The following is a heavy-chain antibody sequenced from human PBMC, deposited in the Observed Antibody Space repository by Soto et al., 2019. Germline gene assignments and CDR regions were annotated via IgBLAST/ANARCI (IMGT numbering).Heavy chain of an antibody. CDR3: ARGYSSSWYEFDY. CDR1: GGTFSSYA. V-gene: IGHV1-69*13. CDR2: IIPIFGTA. Sequence: SVKVSCKASGGTFSSYAISWVRQAPGQGLEWMGGIIPIFGTANYAQKFQGRVTITAYESTSTAYMELSSLRSEDTAVYSCARGYSSSWYEFDYWGQGTLVTVSS. D-gene: IGHD6-13*01. J-gene: IGHJ4*02.